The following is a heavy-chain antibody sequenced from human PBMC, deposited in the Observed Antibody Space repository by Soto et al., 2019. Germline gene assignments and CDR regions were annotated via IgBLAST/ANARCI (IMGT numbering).Heavy chain of an antibody. V-gene: IGHV4-31*03. D-gene: IGHD1-26*01. Sequence: SETLSLTCTVSGCSIYTCGFYWSWIRQLPGKGLEWLGYIYYTGSTQYTPSLKSRLSISTDTSDNQFSLRLNSVTAADTAVYYCATSLVTSRARVDYWGQGTPVTVSS. CDR3: ATSLVTSRARVDY. CDR2: IYYTGST. CDR1: GCSIYTCGFY. J-gene: IGHJ4*02.